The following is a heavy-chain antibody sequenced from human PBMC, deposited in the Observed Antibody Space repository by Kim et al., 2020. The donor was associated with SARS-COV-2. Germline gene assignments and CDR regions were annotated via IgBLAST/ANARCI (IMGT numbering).Heavy chain of an antibody. Sequence: GESLKISCKGSGYSFTSYWIGWVRQMPGKGLEWMGIIYPGDSDTRYSPSFQGQVTISADKSISTAYLQWSSLKASDTAMYYCARRRSYYYGSGKGGGFDYWGHGTLLPVSS. D-gene: IGHD3-10*01. V-gene: IGHV5-51*01. J-gene: IGHJ4*01. CDR1: GYSFTSYW. CDR3: ARRRSYYYGSGKGGGFDY. CDR2: IYPGDSDT.